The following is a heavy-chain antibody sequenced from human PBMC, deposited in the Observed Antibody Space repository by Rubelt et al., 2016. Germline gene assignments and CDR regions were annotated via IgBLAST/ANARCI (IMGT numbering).Heavy chain of an antibody. Sequence: EVQLLESGGGLVQPGGSLRLSCAASGFTFSSYAMSWVRQAPGKGLEWVSAISGSGGSTYYADSVEGRFTMSRDNSKNTLYLQMNSLRAEDTAVYYCAKSVGKYSSSLGFDYWGQGTLVTVSS. J-gene: IGHJ4*02. CDR3: AKSVGKYSSSLGFDY. D-gene: IGHD6-6*01. V-gene: IGHV3-23*01. CDR2: ISGSGGST. CDR1: GFTFSSYA.